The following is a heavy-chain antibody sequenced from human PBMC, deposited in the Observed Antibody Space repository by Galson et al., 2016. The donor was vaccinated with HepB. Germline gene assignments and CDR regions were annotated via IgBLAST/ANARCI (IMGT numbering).Heavy chain of an antibody. CDR3: ARGVTGTPYFDF. CDR1: GGSISSFF. V-gene: IGHV4-59*01. J-gene: IGHJ4*02. Sequence: SETLSLTCNVSGGSISSFFWSWVRQPPGKGLEWIGYIYKTGNTNYSPPLKSRVTVSVDTSKNQFSLELRSMTAADTAIYYCARGVTGTPYFDFWGQGALVTVSS. D-gene: IGHD2-21*02. CDR2: IYKTGNT.